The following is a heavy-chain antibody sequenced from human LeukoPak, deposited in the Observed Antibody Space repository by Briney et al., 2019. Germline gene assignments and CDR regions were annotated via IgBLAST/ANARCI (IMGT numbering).Heavy chain of an antibody. CDR2: IIPIFGTA. V-gene: IGHV1-69*05. CDR3: ARDSAVGSGYHSYYFDY. J-gene: IGHJ4*02. Sequence: ASVKVSCKASGGTFSSYAIRWVRQAPGQGLEWMGGIIPIFGTANYAQKFQGRVTITTDESTSTAYMELSSLRSEDTAVYYCARDSAVGSGYHSYYFDYWGQGTLVTVSS. CDR1: GGTFSSYA. D-gene: IGHD5-12*01.